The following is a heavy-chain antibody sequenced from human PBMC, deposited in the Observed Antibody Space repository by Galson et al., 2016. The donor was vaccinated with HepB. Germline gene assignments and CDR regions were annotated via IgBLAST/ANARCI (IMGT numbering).Heavy chain of an antibody. CDR3: ARQGDSYKLLGYCSGGRCLAWFDP. J-gene: IGHJ5*02. D-gene: IGHD2-15*01. V-gene: IGHV4-39*01. CDR2: IYYSGST. CDR1: GGSISSSRSYY. Sequence: SETLSLTCAVSGGSISSSRSYYWGWIRQLPGKGLEWIGSIYYSGSTYYNPSLKSRVTISVDTSMNQFSLKLPSVTAADTAVYYCARQGDSYKLLGYCSGGRCLAWFDPWGQGALVTVSS.